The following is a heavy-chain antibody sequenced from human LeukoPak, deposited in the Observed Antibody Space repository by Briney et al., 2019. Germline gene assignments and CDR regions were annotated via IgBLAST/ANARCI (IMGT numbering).Heavy chain of an antibody. CDR3: ASYPYSGSYFFDY. Sequence: PGGSLRLSCAASGFTFSSYSMNWVRQAPGKGLEWVSSISSSSSYIYYADSVKGRFTISRDNAKNSLYLQMNSLRAEGTAVYYCASYPYSGSYFFDYWGQGTLVTVSS. V-gene: IGHV3-21*01. CDR2: ISSSSSYI. CDR1: GFTFSSYS. D-gene: IGHD1-26*01. J-gene: IGHJ4*02.